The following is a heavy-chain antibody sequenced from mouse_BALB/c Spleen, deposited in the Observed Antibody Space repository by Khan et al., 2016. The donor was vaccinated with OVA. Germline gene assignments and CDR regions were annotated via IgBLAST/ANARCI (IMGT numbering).Heavy chain of an antibody. J-gene: IGHJ2*01. V-gene: IGHV5-17*02. D-gene: IGHD1-1*01. CDR2: ISGDSNTI. CDR3: ATSYFYDYSFDY. Sequence: EVQLVESGGDLVQPAGSRKLSCAASGFTFSSYGMHWVRQAPEKGLEWVAYISGDSNTIYYADTVKGRSTITRDKPRNTLFLQKTMLMSEDTAIYYCATSYFYDYSFDYWGPGTLLTVSA. CDR1: GFTFSSYG.